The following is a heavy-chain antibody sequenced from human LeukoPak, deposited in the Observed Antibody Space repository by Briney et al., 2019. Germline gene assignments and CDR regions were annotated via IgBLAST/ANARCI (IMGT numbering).Heavy chain of an antibody. V-gene: IGHV3-21*01. CDR3: ARDWGGYSYGPYFDY. CDR1: GFTFSSYS. CDR2: ISSSSSYI. J-gene: IGHJ4*02. D-gene: IGHD5-18*01. Sequence: GGSLRLSCAASGFTFSSYSMNWVRQAPGKGLEWVSSISSSSSYIYYADSVKGRFTISRDNAKNSLYLQMNSLRAEDTAVYYCARDWGGYSYGPYFDYWGQGTLVTVSS.